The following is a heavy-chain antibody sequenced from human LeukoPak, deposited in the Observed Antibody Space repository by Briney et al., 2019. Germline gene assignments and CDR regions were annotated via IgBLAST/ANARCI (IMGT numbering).Heavy chain of an antibody. CDR2: IWFDGTDK. Sequence: GGSLRLSCAASGVPFSRYGMHWVRQAPGKGLEWVALIWFDGTDKYYPESVKGRFTISRDDSKNTLYLQMNSLRVEDTAVYYCATATSTTHGYFHYWGQGTLVTVSS. V-gene: IGHV3-33*01. CDR1: GVPFSRYG. CDR3: ATATSTTHGYFHY. D-gene: IGHD4-17*01. J-gene: IGHJ4*02.